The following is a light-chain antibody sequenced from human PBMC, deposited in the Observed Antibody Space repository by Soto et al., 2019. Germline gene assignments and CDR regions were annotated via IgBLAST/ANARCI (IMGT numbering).Light chain of an antibody. CDR1: SSDVGGYNY. J-gene: IGLJ1*01. CDR2: DVS. V-gene: IGLV2-14*01. Sequence: QSALTQPPSASGSPGQSVTISCTGTSSDVGGYNYVSWYQQHPGKAPKLMIYDVSNRPSGVSNRFSGSKSGNTAFLIIFGLQAEDEADYYCSSYTSSSTYVFGTGTKVTVL. CDR3: SSYTSSSTYV.